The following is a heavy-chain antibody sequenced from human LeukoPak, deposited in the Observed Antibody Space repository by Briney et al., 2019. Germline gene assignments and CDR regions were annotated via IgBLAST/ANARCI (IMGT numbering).Heavy chain of an antibody. CDR2: MNPKSNNR. Sequence: ASVKVSCKASGYTFTNYDVNWVRQATGQGLEWMGWMNPKSNNRGYAQKFQGRVTITTDASISTVYMELSSLRSDDTAVYYCARATDIVVVPAAMGYWGQGTLVTVSS. CDR1: GYTFTNYD. J-gene: IGHJ4*02. CDR3: ARATDIVVVPAAMGY. V-gene: IGHV1-8*03. D-gene: IGHD2-2*01.